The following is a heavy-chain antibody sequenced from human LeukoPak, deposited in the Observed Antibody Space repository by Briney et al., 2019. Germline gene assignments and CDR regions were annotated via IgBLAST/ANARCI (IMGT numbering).Heavy chain of an antibody. D-gene: IGHD3-3*01. J-gene: IGHJ6*02. Sequence: AASVKVSCTASGYTFTSYGISWVRQAPGQGLEWVGWISAYNGNTNYAQKLQGRVTMTTDTSTSTAYMELRSLRSDDTAVYYCARAAGVTIFGVVIIPNYYYGMDVWGQGTTVTVSS. CDR1: GYTFTSYG. V-gene: IGHV1-18*01. CDR2: ISAYNGNT. CDR3: ARAAGVTIFGVVIIPNYYYGMDV.